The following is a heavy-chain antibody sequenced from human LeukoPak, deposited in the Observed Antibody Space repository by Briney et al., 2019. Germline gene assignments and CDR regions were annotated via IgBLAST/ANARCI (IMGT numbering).Heavy chain of an antibody. Sequence: GGSLRLSCAASGFTFSSYDMSWVRQAPGKGVEWVSAISGSGGSTYYADSVKGRFTISRDNSKNTLYLQMNSLRAEDTAVYYCAKDRQRWLQWYFDYWGQGTLVTVSS. CDR3: AKDRQRWLQWYFDY. J-gene: IGHJ4*02. CDR1: GFTFSSYD. D-gene: IGHD5-24*01. CDR2: ISGSGGST. V-gene: IGHV3-23*01.